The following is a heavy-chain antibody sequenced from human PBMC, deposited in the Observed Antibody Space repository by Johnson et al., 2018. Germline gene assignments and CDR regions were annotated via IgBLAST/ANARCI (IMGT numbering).Heavy chain of an antibody. CDR2: IWYDGSDK. V-gene: IGHV3-33*08. J-gene: IGHJ6*02. D-gene: IGHD6-13*01. CDR1: GFTFNNYG. CDR3: ARDWRRSSSWPGGGMDV. Sequence: QVQLQESGGGVVQPGRSLRLSCAASGFTFNNYGMHWVRQAPGKGLEWVAVIWYDGSDKYYVDSVKGRFTISRDNSKNTLYLQMNSLRAEDTAVYYCARDWRRSSSWPGGGMDVWGQGTTVTVSS.